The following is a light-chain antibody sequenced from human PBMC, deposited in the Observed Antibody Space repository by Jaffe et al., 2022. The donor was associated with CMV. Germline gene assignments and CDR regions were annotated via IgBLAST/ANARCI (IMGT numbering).Light chain of an antibody. Sequence: QSALTQPASVSGSPGQSITISCTGTSGDVGNYNLVSWYQHHPGKAPKLIIYEVSQRPSGVSNRFSGSKSGNTASLTISGLQAEDEADYFCCSYAGSSTFVVFGGGTKLTVL. V-gene: IGLV2-23*02. CDR2: EVS. CDR3: CSYAGSSTFVV. CDR1: SGDVGNYNL. J-gene: IGLJ2*01.